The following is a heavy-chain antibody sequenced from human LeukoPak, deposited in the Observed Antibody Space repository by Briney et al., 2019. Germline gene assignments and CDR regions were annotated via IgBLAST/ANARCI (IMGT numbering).Heavy chain of an antibody. V-gene: IGHV4-39*07. J-gene: IGHJ4*02. Sequence: PSETLSLTCAVYGGSFSSYYWGWIRQPPGKGLEWIGSIYYSGSTYYNPSLKSRVTISVDTSKNQFSLKLSSVTAADTAVYYCARDDRLGTVAGLDYWGQGTLVTVSS. D-gene: IGHD6-19*01. CDR1: GGSFSSYY. CDR2: IYYSGST. CDR3: ARDDRLGTVAGLDY.